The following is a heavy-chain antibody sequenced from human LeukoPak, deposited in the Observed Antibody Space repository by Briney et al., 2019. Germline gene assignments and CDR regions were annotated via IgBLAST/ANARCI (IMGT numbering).Heavy chain of an antibody. Sequence: GGSLRLSCAASGFTFSSYWMHWVRQAPGKGLVWVSRINSDGSSTSYADSVKGRFTISRDNAKNTLYLQTNSLRAEDTAVYYCARNGRMNVDTAMVQLDYWGQGTLVTVSS. D-gene: IGHD5-18*01. V-gene: IGHV3-74*01. CDR3: ARNGRMNVDTAMVQLDY. CDR1: GFTFSSYW. CDR2: INSDGSST. J-gene: IGHJ4*02.